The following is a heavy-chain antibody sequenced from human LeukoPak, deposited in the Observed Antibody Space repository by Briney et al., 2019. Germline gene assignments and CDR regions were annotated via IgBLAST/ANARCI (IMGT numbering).Heavy chain of an antibody. D-gene: IGHD5-12*01. CDR2: IYSGGST. CDR1: GFTVSSNY. J-gene: IGHJ4*02. Sequence: GGSLRLSCAASGFTVSSNYMSWVRQAPGKGLEWVSVIYSGGSTYYADSVKGRFTISRDNSKNTLYLQMNSLRAEDTAVYYCAKDLEDIVATRSASDYWGQGTLVTVSS. V-gene: IGHV3-53*01. CDR3: AKDLEDIVATRSASDY.